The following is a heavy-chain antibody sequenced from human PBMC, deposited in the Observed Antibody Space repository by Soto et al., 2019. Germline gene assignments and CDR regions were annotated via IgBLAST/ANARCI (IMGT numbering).Heavy chain of an antibody. Sequence: GSLRLSCAASGFSFDDYGMNWVRQAPGKGLEWVSGINWNGGSTSYADSAEGRFTISRDNSKSTVYLQMNSLRAEDTAIYYCAKDTYYYDSSGYYVFDYWGQGALVTVSS. CDR3: AKDTYYYDSSGYYVFDY. CDR1: GFSFDDYG. D-gene: IGHD3-22*01. CDR2: INWNGGST. V-gene: IGHV3-20*04. J-gene: IGHJ4*02.